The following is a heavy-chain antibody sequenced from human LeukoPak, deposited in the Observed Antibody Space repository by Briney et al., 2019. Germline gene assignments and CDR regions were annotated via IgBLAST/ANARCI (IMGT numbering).Heavy chain of an antibody. Sequence: ASVKVSCKASGYTFSSFDINWVRLATGQGPEWMGWMHPNSGDTGYAQKFQGRVNMTRDTSKSTAYMELSSLRSDDTAVYYCARDQATYYYDSSGYYEGYWGQGTLVTVSS. CDR1: GYTFSSFD. J-gene: IGHJ4*02. D-gene: IGHD3-22*01. V-gene: IGHV1-8*01. CDR3: ARDQATYYYDSSGYYEGY. CDR2: MHPNSGDT.